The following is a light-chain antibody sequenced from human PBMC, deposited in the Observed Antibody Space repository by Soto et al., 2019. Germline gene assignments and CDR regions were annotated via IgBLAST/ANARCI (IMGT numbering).Light chain of an antibody. V-gene: IGLV2-23*01. Sequence: QSALTQPASVSGSPGQSITISCTGSSSDVGTYNLVSWYQQHPGKAPKVMIYEDTKRPSGVSNRFSGSKSGNTAFLTISGLQVEDEADYHCCAYATGSNLVFGVGTKVTVL. CDR2: EDT. CDR1: SSDVGTYNL. CDR3: CAYATGSNLV. J-gene: IGLJ3*02.